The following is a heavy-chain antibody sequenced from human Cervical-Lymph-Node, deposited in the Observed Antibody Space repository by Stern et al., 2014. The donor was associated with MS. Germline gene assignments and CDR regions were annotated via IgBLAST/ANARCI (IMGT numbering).Heavy chain of an antibody. Sequence: VQLVQSGAAVKKPGASVKVSCKASEYTITDYDVNWVRQVPGQGLEWMGWMNPSSGDTHYAHKFRGRVTMTRDTSINTAYMELSDLTSDDTAVYYCARGFVPGWFDLWGQGTLVIVSS. D-gene: IGHD3-16*02. J-gene: IGHJ5*02. CDR2: MNPSSGDT. V-gene: IGHV1-8*01. CDR1: EYTITDYD. CDR3: ARGFVPGWFDL.